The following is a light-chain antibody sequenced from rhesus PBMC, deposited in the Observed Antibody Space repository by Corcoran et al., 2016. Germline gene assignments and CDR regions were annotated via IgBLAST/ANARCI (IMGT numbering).Light chain of an antibody. CDR3: CSYAGSYTFI. CDR1: RSDTGNYDY. CDR2: VVT. V-gene: IGLV2-32*01. J-gene: IGLJ1*01. Sequence: QAALTQPPSVSGSPGQSVTISCTGTRSDTGNYDYVSWYQQRPGKAPKVIIYVVTERPSGVSDRFSASKSGNTASLTISGLQADDEAAYYCCSYAGSYTFIFGGGTRLTVL.